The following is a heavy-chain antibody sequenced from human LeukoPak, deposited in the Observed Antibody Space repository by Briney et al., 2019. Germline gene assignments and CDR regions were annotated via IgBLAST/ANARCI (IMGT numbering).Heavy chain of an antibody. CDR3: ARGVVPAAINWFDP. J-gene: IGHJ5*02. CDR2: INPNSGGT. D-gene: IGHD2-2*01. Sequence: ASVKVSCKASGYTFTGYYMHWVRQAPGQGLEWMGWINPNSGGTNYAQKFQGRVTMTRDTSISTAYMELSRLRSDDTAVYYCARGVVPAAINWFDPWGQGTLVTVSS. V-gene: IGHV1-2*02. CDR1: GYTFTGYY.